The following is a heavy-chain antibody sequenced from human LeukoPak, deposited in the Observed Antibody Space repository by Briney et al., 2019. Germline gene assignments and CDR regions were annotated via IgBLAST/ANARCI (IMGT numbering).Heavy chain of an antibody. Sequence: TSETLSLTRAVSGYSIRSDYYWAWIRQPPGKGLEWIGNIYHSGSTYYNPSLNSRVTISVDTSKNQFSLRLSSVTAADTAVFYCARVMGYYYYMDVWGTGTTVTVSS. J-gene: IGHJ6*03. V-gene: IGHV4-38-2*01. CDR3: ARVMGYYYYMDV. D-gene: IGHD3-16*01. CDR1: GYSIRSDYY. CDR2: IYHSGST.